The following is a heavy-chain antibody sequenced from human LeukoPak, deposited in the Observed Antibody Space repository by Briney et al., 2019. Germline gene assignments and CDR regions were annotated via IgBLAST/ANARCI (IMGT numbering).Heavy chain of an antibody. CDR1: GGSISSGGYY. J-gene: IGHJ4*02. V-gene: IGHV4-31*03. Sequence: SSETLSLTCTVSGGSISSGGYYWSWIRQHPGKGLEWIGYIYYSGSTYYNPSLKSRVTISVDTSKNQFSLKLSSVTAADTAVYYCARHGYGDYVGYFDYWGQGTLVTVSS. CDR2: IYYSGST. CDR3: ARHGYGDYVGYFDY. D-gene: IGHD4-17*01.